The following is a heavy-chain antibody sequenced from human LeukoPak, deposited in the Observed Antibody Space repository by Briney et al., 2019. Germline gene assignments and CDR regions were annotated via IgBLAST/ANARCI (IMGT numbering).Heavy chain of an antibody. D-gene: IGHD6-19*01. V-gene: IGHV1-18*01. CDR1: GYTLTSYG. J-gene: IGHJ4*02. CDR3: ARTGGRKQWLAPFDY. CDR2: ISAYNGNT. Sequence: ASVKVSCKASGYTLTSYGISWVRQAPGQGLEWMGWISAYNGNTNYAQKLQGRVTMTTDTSTSTAYMELRSLRSDDTAVYYCARTGGRKQWLAPFDYWGQGTLVTVSS.